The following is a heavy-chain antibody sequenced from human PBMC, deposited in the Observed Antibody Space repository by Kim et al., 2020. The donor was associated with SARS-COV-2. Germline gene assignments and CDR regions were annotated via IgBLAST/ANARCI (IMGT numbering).Heavy chain of an antibody. Sequence: SETLSLTCTVSGGSISSYYWSWIRQPPGKGLEWIGYIYYSGSTNYNPSLKSRVTISVDTSKNQFSLKLSSVTAADTAVYYCARDYPYPAAGSDYYYYGMDVWGQGTTVTVSS. J-gene: IGHJ6*02. CDR2: IYYSGST. CDR3: ARDYPYPAAGSDYYYYGMDV. CDR1: GGSISSYY. V-gene: IGHV4-59*13. D-gene: IGHD6-13*01.